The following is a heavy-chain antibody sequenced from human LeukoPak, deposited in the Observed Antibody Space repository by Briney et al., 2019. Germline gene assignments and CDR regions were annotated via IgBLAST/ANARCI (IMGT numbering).Heavy chain of an antibody. CDR1: GFTFKTYT. CDR2: ISSSGDYR. CDR3: ARDSDSSGWLDYYMDV. V-gene: IGHV3-21*01. D-gene: IGHD6-19*01. J-gene: IGHJ6*03. Sequence: PGGSLRLSCAASGFTFKTYTLNWVPQAPGKGLEWVSPISSSGDYRYYGDSMKGRFTISRDNAKNSLYLEMNSLRAEDTAVYFCARDSDSSGWLDYYMDVWGKGTTVIISS.